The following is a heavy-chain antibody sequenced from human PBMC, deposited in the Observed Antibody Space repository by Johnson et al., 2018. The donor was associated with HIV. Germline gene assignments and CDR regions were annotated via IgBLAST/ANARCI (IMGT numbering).Heavy chain of an antibody. CDR2: ISYDGSDK. V-gene: IGHV3-30*04. CDR3: ARGSRYTHDNDDVYLLQAFDI. Sequence: QVQLVESGGGVVQPGRSLRLSCAASGFTFSSYAMHWVRQAPAKGLEWVAVISYDGSDKYYAASVKGRFTISRDRSKNTLYLQMNTLRADDTAVYYCARGSRYTHDNDDVYLLQAFDIWGQGTMVTVSS. CDR1: GFTFSSYA. D-gene: IGHD3-16*01. J-gene: IGHJ3*02.